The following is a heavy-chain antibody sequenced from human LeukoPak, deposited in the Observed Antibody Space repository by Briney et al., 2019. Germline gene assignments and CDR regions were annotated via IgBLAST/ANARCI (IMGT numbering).Heavy chain of an antibody. CDR2: ISGSGGST. J-gene: IGHJ4*02. CDR1: GFTFSSYA. Sequence: PGGSLRLSCAASGFTFSSYAMSWVRQAPGKGLEWVSAISGSGGSTYYADSVKGRFTISRDNSKNTLYLQMNSLRAEDTAVYYCAKSSSSYSSSWLVDYWGQGTLVTVSS. CDR3: AKSSSSYSSSWLVDY. D-gene: IGHD6-13*01. V-gene: IGHV3-23*01.